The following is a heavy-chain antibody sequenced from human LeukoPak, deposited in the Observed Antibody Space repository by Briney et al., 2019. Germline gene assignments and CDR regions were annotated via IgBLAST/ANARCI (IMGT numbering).Heavy chain of an antibody. J-gene: IGHJ3*02. CDR2: IYYSGST. V-gene: IGHV4-59*01. D-gene: IGHD3-3*02. CDR3: ARILSPYLEWLCMPDALDI. Sequence: WESLSLTCTVSGGSISSYYWSWIPQPQGKGLEWIGYIYYSGSTNYNPSLKGRVTISVDSSKNQFPLELSSVTAPYMYEYYIARILSPYLEWLCMPDALDIWGQGTLVTVSS. CDR1: GGSISSYY.